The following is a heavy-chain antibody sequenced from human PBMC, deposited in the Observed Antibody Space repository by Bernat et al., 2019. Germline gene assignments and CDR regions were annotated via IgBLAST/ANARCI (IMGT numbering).Heavy chain of an antibody. V-gene: IGHV3-30-3*01. J-gene: IGHJ3*02. CDR1: GFTFSSYA. Sequence: QVQLVESGGGVVQPGRSLRLSCAASGFTFSSYAMHWVRQAPGKGLEWVAVISYDGSNKYYADSVKGRFTISRDNSKNKLYLPMNSLRAEDTAVYYCAGGGYSYGLDIWGQGTMVTVSS. D-gene: IGHD5-18*01. CDR3: AGGGYSYGLDI. CDR2: ISYDGSNK.